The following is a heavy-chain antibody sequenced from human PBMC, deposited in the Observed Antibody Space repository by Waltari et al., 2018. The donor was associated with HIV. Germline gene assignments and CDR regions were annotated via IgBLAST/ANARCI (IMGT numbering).Heavy chain of an antibody. CDR3: VREYSSSRYFDY. V-gene: IGHV3-74*03. CDR1: GFTFSNYW. CDR2: INSDGNTT. D-gene: IGHD2-2*01. Sequence: EVLMVESGGGLVQPGGSLRLSCEASGFTFSNYWIPWVRQGPGKGLVWVSRINSDGNTTTYADSVKGRFTISRDNAKNTLYLQMNSLRAEDTAVYYCVREYSSSRYFDYWGQGTLVTVSS. J-gene: IGHJ4*02.